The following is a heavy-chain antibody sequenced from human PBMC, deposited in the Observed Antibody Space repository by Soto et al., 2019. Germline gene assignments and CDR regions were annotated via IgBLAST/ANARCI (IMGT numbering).Heavy chain of an antibody. CDR2: IYPDDSDA. CDR3: VRSRGPSYVYYSELDV. D-gene: IGHD3-16*01. J-gene: IGHJ6*02. Sequence: GESLKISCKGVGYSFTNYWIGWVRQMPGKGLEWMGIIYPDDSDAKYSPSFQGQVTISVDKSISTAYLQWSSLTASDTAMYYCVRSRGPSYVYYSELDVWGQGTTVTVSS. V-gene: IGHV5-51*01. CDR1: GYSFTNYW.